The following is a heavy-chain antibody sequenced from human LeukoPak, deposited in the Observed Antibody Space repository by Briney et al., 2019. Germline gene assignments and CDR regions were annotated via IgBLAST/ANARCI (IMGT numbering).Heavy chain of an antibody. D-gene: IGHD3-22*01. V-gene: IGHV3-23*01. CDR2: ISGGGANT. Sequence: GGSLRLSCAASGFTFSSYAMSWVRQAPGKGLEWVSAISGGGANTYYADSVKGRFTISRDNSKNTLYLQIHSLRAEDTAVYYCAKFPRVVINEYYFDYWGQGTLVTVSS. CDR1: GFTFSSYA. CDR3: AKFPRVVINEYYFDY. J-gene: IGHJ4*02.